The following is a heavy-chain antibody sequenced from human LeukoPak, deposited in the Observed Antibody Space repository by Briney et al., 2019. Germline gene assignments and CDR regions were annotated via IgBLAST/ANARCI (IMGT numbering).Heavy chain of an antibody. CDR2: IDPSDSYT. J-gene: IGHJ4*02. D-gene: IGHD3-22*01. CDR1: GYTFTSYW. CDR3: ARQAYENSGAPLDY. V-gene: IGHV5-10-1*01. Sequence: KPGESLKISCKGSGYTFTSYWISWVRQMPGKGLEWIGTIDPSDSYTNYSPSFKGHVTISADKSISTASLQWSSLKASDTAIYYCARQAYENSGAPLDYWGQGTLVTVSS.